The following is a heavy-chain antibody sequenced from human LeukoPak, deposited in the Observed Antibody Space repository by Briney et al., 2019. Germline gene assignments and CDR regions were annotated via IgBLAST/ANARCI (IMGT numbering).Heavy chain of an antibody. CDR1: GFTFSDYY. V-gene: IGHV3-11*03. D-gene: IGHD3-22*01. CDR2: ISSISTYT. J-gene: IGHJ4*02. Sequence: PGGSLRLSCAASGFTFSDYYMSWIRQAPGKGLEGVSYISSISTYTYYADSVKGRFTISRDNAKNSLYLQMNSLRAEDTAVYYCARSGGANYYDSSTPPGYWGQGTLVTVSS. CDR3: ARSGGANYYDSSTPPGY.